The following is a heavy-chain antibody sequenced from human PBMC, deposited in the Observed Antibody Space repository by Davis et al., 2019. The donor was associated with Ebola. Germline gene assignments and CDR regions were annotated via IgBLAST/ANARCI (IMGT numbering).Heavy chain of an antibody. CDR1: GGSMTSGGNY. V-gene: IGHV4-31*03. CDR2: TYYSGTT. CDR3: ARDRGAYGFGMDV. D-gene: IGHD3-10*01. J-gene: IGHJ6*02. Sequence: LSCTVPGGSMTSGGNYWTWVRQFPGKGLEWIGHTYYSGTTSYTPSLEGRITISVDTSKNQFYLQLTSVTGADAAVYFCARDRGAYGFGMDVWGQGTTVNVSS.